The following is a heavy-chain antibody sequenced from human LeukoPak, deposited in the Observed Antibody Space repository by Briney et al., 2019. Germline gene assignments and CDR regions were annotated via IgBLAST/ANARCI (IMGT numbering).Heavy chain of an antibody. J-gene: IGHJ4*02. CDR2: INPNSGGT. Sequence: ASVKVSCKASGYTFTGYYMHWVRQAPGRGLEWMGWINPNSGGTNYAQKFQGRVTMTRDTSISAAYMELSRLRSDDTAVYYCARDREGKYYYDSSGYYRDYWGQGTLVTVSS. D-gene: IGHD3-22*01. V-gene: IGHV1-2*02. CDR3: ARDREGKYYYDSSGYYRDY. CDR1: GYTFTGYY.